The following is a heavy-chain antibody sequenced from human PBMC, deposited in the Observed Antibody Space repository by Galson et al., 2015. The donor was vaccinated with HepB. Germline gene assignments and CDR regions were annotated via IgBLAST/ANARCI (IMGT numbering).Heavy chain of an antibody. Sequence: SLRLSCAASGFAFSNYAMSWVRQAPGKGLEWVSVIDGSGGSTNYADSVKGRFAISRDNSKNTLFLQMNSLRDEDTAVYYCANHLGDSRYYNMNVWGQGTTVTVSS. D-gene: IGHD3-10*01. CDR2: IDGSGGST. V-gene: IGHV3-23*01. CDR3: ANHLGDSRYYNMNV. J-gene: IGHJ6*02. CDR1: GFAFSNYA.